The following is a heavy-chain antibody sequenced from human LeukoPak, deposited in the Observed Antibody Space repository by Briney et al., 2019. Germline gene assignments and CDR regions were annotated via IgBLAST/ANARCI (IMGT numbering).Heavy chain of an antibody. CDR3: ARGSDILGGSRAPFDP. CDR1: GFSVSNNY. V-gene: IGHV3-53*01. Sequence: GGSLRLSCAASGFSVSNNYMSWVRQAPGKGLEWVSITYSGGNTDYADSVKGRFTISRHNSKNMLYLQMNSLRAEDTAVYYCARGSDILGGSRAPFDPWGQGTLVTVSS. J-gene: IGHJ5*02. CDR2: TYSGGNT. D-gene: IGHD1-26*01.